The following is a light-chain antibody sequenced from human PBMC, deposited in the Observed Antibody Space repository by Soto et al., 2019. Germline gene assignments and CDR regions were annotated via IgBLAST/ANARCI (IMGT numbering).Light chain of an antibody. CDR1: QSVSSSY. J-gene: IGKJ4*01. CDR2: GAS. Sequence: EIVLTQSPGTLSLSPGERATLSCRASQSVSSSYLAWYQQKPGQAPRLLIYGASSRATGIPDRFSGSGSGTDFPLNISRLEREDFAVYYCQQYGSSPTFGGGTKVEIK. V-gene: IGKV3-20*01. CDR3: QQYGSSPT.